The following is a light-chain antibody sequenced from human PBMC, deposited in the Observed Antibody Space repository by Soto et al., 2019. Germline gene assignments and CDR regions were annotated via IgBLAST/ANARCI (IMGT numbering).Light chain of an antibody. CDR3: TSYSSSSTLL. CDR1: SSDVGGYNY. J-gene: IGLJ2*01. Sequence: QSALTQPASVSGSPGQSITISCTGTSSDVGGYNYVSWYQQHPGKAPKLMIYDVSNRPSGVSNRFSGSKSGNTASLTISELQAEDEADYYCTSYSSSSTLLFGGGTKVTVL. CDR2: DVS. V-gene: IGLV2-14*01.